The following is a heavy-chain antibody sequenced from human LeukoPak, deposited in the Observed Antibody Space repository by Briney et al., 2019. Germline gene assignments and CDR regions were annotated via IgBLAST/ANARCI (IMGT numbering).Heavy chain of an antibody. J-gene: IGHJ5*01. CDR1: GFTFSSFG. CDR3: VRGVGVSRFNFLDS. CDR2: IWYDASNK. Sequence: GGSLTLSCAASGFTFSSFGMHWVRQAPGKGLEWVAVIWYDASNKYYADSVKGRFTISRDNSKNKLYLQMNSLRDDDTAVYYWVRGVGVSRFNFLDSWGQGTLVIVSS. D-gene: IGHD6-13*01. V-gene: IGHV3-33*01.